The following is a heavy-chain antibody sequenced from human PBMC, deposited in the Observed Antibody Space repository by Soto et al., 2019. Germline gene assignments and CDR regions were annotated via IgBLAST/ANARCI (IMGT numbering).Heavy chain of an antibody. CDR3: ARPLYFYGSGSYPWFDP. D-gene: IGHD3-10*01. CDR1: GGSISGSSYY. J-gene: IGHJ5*02. Sequence: QLQLQESGPGLVKPSETLSLTCTVSGGSISGSSYYWGWIRQPPGKGLEWIGTIYYSGSTYYNPSLKSRVTISVDTSKNQFSLKLSSVTAADTAVYYCARPLYFYGSGSYPWFDPWGQGTLVTVSS. CDR2: IYYSGST. V-gene: IGHV4-39*01.